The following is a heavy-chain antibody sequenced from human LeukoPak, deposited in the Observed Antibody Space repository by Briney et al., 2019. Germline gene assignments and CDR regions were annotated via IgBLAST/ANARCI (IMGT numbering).Heavy chain of an antibody. Sequence: GGSLRLSCAASGFTFSSYSMTWVRQAPGKGLEWVSSISSSSSYIYYADSVKGRFTISRDNAKNSLYLQMNSLRAEDTAVYYCARVPGSALGWFDPWGQGTLVTVSS. CDR2: ISSSSSYI. D-gene: IGHD3-10*01. CDR1: GFTFSSYS. CDR3: ARVPGSALGWFDP. V-gene: IGHV3-21*01. J-gene: IGHJ5*02.